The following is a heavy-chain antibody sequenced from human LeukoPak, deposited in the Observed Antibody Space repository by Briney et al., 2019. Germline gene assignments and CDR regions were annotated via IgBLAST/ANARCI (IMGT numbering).Heavy chain of an antibody. CDR1: GYSITDHY. CDR2: INPQNGVA. V-gene: IGHV1-2*02. CDR3: AKEGYSNGPDP. J-gene: IGHJ5*02. D-gene: IGHD4-11*01. Sequence: ASVKVSCKASGYSITDHYMHWLRRTPGHGLEWIGWINPQNGVAVYGKTLQGRVTMTRDTSISTVYLEVSALRPDDTGVYYCAKEGYSNGPDPWGPGSLVTVSS.